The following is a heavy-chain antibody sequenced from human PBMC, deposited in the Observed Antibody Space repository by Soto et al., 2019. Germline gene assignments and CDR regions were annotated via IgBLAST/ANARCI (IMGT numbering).Heavy chain of an antibody. D-gene: IGHD3-22*01. CDR2: IYWNDDK. J-gene: IGHJ5*02. Sequence: GSGPTLVNPTQTLTLTCTFSGFSLSTSGVGVGWIRQPPGKALEWLALIYWNDDKRYSPSLKSRLTITKDTSKNQVVLTMTNMDPVDTATYYCAHKSAPDYYDSSGWTSWFDPWGQGTLVTVSS. CDR1: GFSLSTSGVG. V-gene: IGHV2-5*01. CDR3: AHKSAPDYYDSSGWTSWFDP.